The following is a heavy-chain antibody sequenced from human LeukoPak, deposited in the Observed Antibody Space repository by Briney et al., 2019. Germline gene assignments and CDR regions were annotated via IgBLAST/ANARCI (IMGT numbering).Heavy chain of an antibody. J-gene: IGHJ3*01. CDR3: VRAFSGIDV. D-gene: IGHD3-10*01. Sequence: PSETLSLTCSVSIGSINGYYWAWIRQPPGKGLEWIGDIFHIGSTRYRPSLKSRVTISVDTSKNQFSLRLTSVTVADTAVYYCVRAFSGIDVWGPGTMVIVSS. CDR2: IFHIGST. CDR1: IGSINGYY. V-gene: IGHV4-59*12.